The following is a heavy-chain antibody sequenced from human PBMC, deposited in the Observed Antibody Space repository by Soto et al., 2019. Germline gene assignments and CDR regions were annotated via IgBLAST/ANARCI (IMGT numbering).Heavy chain of an antibody. CDR1: GGSISSYY. CDR3: ARVGSYFIDAFDI. D-gene: IGHD2-15*01. J-gene: IGHJ3*02. Sequence: SETLSLTCTVSGGSISSYYWSWIRQPPGKGLEWIGYIYYSGSTNYNPSLKSRVTISVDTSKNQFSLKLSSVTAADTAVYYCARVGSYFIDAFDIWGQGTMVTVSS. CDR2: IYYSGST. V-gene: IGHV4-59*01.